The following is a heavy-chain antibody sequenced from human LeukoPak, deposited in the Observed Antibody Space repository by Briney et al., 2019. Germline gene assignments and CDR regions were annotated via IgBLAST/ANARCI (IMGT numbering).Heavy chain of an antibody. D-gene: IGHD4-11*01. J-gene: IGHJ4*02. CDR2: IWSDATNQ. CDR1: GFTFSHYG. Sequence: GGSLTLSCEGSGFTFSHYGMHWVRQAPAKGPEGVAVIWSDATNQYYSDSVKGRFTISRDNFKRTVSLQMNSLRAEDTAVYYCVKDAQRGFDYSNSLQHWGQGSLVTVSS. CDR3: VKDAQRGFDYSNSLQH. V-gene: IGHV3-33*06.